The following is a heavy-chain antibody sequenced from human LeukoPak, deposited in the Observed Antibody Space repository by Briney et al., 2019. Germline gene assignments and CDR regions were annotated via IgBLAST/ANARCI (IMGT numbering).Heavy chain of an antibody. Sequence: GGSLRLSCAASGFTFSSYWIHWVRHAPGKGLVWVSRINSDGSSTSYADSVKGRFTISRDNAKNTLYLQMNSLRAEDTAVYYCARDCRPSSGWLLTPNWFDPWGQGTLVTVSS. D-gene: IGHD6-19*01. V-gene: IGHV3-74*01. CDR3: ARDCRPSSGWLLTPNWFDP. CDR1: GFTFSSYW. CDR2: INSDGSST. J-gene: IGHJ5*02.